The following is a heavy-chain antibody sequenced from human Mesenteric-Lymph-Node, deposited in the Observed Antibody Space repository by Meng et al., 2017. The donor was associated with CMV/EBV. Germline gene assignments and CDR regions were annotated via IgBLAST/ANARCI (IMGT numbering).Heavy chain of an antibody. D-gene: IGHD3-3*01. V-gene: IGHV5-51*01. CDR1: GYSFTSYW. J-gene: IGHJ1*01. CDR3: ARSFYDFWSHHSAPLSH. Sequence: GGSLRLSCKGSGYSFTSYWIGWVRQMPGKGLEWMGIIYPGDSDTRYSPSFQGQVTISVDESISTAYLQWSSLKASARAMYYCARSFYDFWSHHSAPLSHWCQGPLVTVSS. CDR2: IYPGDSDT.